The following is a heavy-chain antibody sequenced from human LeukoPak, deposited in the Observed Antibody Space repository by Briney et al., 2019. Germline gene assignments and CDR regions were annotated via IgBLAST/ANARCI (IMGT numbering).Heavy chain of an antibody. CDR2: ISDDGSNK. Sequence: PGGSLRRSCAASGFTFSSYWMSWVRQAPGKGREGVAVISDDGSNKYYADSVKGRFTISRDNSKNTLYLQMHSLRAEDTAVYYCARDSIVVVPAAIVFGWFDPWGQGTLVTVSS. J-gene: IGHJ5*02. V-gene: IGHV3-30-3*01. D-gene: IGHD2-2*01. CDR3: ARDSIVVVPAAIVFGWFDP. CDR1: GFTFSSYW.